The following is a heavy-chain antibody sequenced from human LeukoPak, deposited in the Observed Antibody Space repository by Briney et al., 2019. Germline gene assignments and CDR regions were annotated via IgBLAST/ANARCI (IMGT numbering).Heavy chain of an antibody. CDR1: GFTFSSYS. Sequence: GGSLRLSCAASGFTFSSYSMNWVRQAPGKGLEWVSSISSSSNYIYYEDSVKGRFTISRDNAKNSLYLQMNSLRAEDTAVYYCARGYSYGSNFDYWGQGTLVTVSS. CDR2: ISSSSNYI. D-gene: IGHD5-18*01. V-gene: IGHV3-21*01. CDR3: ARGYSYGSNFDY. J-gene: IGHJ4*02.